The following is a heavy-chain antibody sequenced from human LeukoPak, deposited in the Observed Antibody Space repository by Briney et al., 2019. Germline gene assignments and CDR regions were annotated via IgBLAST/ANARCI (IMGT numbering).Heavy chain of an antibody. J-gene: IGHJ4*02. CDR2: ISSDGSTT. Sequence: PGVSLRLSCAASGFTFSTYWMHWVRQVPGKELVWVSRISSDGSTTVYADSVKARFTSSRDNAKNTLYLQMNTLRVEDTALYYCVRASTNGVDYWGQGTLVTVSS. V-gene: IGHV3-74*01. CDR1: GFTFSTYW. CDR3: VRASTNGVDY. D-gene: IGHD7-27*01.